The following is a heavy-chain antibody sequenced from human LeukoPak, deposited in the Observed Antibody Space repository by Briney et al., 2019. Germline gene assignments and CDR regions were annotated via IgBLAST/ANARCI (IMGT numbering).Heavy chain of an antibody. Sequence: LRKKLEWMGWISAYNGNTNYAQKLQGRVTMTTDTSTSTAYMELRSLRSDDTAVYYCTGAYCSGGSCYDDYWGQGTLVTVSS. CDR2: ISAYNGNT. D-gene: IGHD2-15*01. CDR3: TGAYCSGGSCYDDY. J-gene: IGHJ4*02. V-gene: IGHV1-18*01.